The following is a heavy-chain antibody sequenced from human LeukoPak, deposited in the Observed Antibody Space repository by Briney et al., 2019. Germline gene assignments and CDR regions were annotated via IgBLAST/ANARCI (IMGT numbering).Heavy chain of an antibody. D-gene: IGHD6-13*01. V-gene: IGHV5-51*01. J-gene: IGHJ4*02. CDR2: IYPGDSDT. Sequence: GDSLKISCEGSGSSFTSYWIGWVRQLPGKGLEWMGIIYPGDSDTRYSPSFQGQVTISADKSISTAYLQWSSLKASDTAMYYCARTVAAVDGPFDYWGQGTLVTVSS. CDR3: ARTVAAVDGPFDY. CDR1: GSSFTSYW.